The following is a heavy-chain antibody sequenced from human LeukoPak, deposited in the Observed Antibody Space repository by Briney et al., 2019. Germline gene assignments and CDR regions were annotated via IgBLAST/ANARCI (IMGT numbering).Heavy chain of an antibody. CDR3: ARGNLVN. CDR1: GFTVSSNY. D-gene: IGHD3-10*01. Sequence: GRCPRLSCAASGFTVSSNYMSCVRQAPGKGLEWVLAIYSGGSTYNADSGKGRFTISKDNSKNTLYLQMNSQRAEDTAVYYCARGNLVNWGQGAMVTVSS. CDR2: IYSGGST. J-gene: IGHJ3*01. V-gene: IGHV3-66*01.